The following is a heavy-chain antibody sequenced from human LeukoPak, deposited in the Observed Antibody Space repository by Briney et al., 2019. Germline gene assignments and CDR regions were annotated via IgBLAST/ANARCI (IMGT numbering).Heavy chain of an antibody. D-gene: IGHD6-19*01. CDR3: ARDSHGSGWTINWFDP. CDR1: GFTFSSYS. CDR2: ISSSGSFI. Sequence: GGSLRLSCAAPGFTFSSYSMNWVRQAPGKGLEWVASISSSGSFIYYADSVKGRSTISRDNAKNSLYLQMNSLRVEDTSVYYCARDSHGSGWTINWFDPWGQGTLVTVSS. V-gene: IGHV3-21*01. J-gene: IGHJ5*02.